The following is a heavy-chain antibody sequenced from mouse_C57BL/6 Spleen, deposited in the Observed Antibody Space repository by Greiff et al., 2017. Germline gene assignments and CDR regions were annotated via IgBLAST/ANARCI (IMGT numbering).Heavy chain of an antibody. J-gene: IGHJ1*03. Sequence: QVQLQQSGPGLVQPSQSLSITCTVSGFSLTSYGVHWVRQSPGKGLEWLGVIWRGGSTDYNAAFMSRLSITKDNSKSQVFFKMNSLQADDTAIYXCAKNYYGSSYWYFDVWGTGTTVTVSS. D-gene: IGHD1-1*01. CDR2: IWRGGST. V-gene: IGHV2-5*01. CDR1: GFSLTSYG. CDR3: AKNYYGSSYWYFDV.